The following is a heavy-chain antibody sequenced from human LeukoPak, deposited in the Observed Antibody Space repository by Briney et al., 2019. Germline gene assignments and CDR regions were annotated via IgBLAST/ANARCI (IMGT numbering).Heavy chain of an antibody. CDR1: GGSFSGYY. Sequence: SETLSLTCAVYGGSFSGYYWSWIRQPPGKGLEWIGEINHSGSTNYNPSLKSRVTISVDTSKNQFSLKLSSVTAADTAVYYCARDPLDTAMAYRDYWGQGTLVTVSS. D-gene: IGHD5-18*01. V-gene: IGHV4-34*01. CDR3: ARDPLDTAMAYRDY. CDR2: INHSGST. J-gene: IGHJ4*02.